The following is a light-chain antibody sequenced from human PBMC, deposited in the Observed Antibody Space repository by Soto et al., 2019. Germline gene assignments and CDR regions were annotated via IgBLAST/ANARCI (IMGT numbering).Light chain of an antibody. J-gene: IGKJ5*01. CDR3: QQYGSSPPIT. V-gene: IGKV3-20*01. CDR2: GAS. CDR1: QSVSSSY. Sequence: EIGSTQSPGPLYLSPEERATLSCRASQSVSSSYLAWYQQKPGQAPRLLIYGASSRATGIPDRFSGSGSGTDFTLTISRLEPEDFAVYYCQQYGSSPPITFGQGTRLEIE.